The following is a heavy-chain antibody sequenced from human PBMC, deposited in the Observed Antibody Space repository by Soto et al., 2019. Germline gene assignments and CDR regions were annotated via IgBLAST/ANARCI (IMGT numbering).Heavy chain of an antibody. V-gene: IGHV1-18*04. J-gene: IGHJ6*02. CDR1: GYTLTSYG. Sequence: ASVKVSCKASGYTLTSYGISWVRQAPGQGLDWMGWISAYNGNTKYAQDLQGRVTMTTDTSTSTAYMELRSLRSDDTAMYYCARFSGGSYNTYYFYYGMDVWGQGTTVTVSS. D-gene: IGHD2-15*01. CDR2: ISAYNGNT. CDR3: ARFSGGSYNTYYFYYGMDV.